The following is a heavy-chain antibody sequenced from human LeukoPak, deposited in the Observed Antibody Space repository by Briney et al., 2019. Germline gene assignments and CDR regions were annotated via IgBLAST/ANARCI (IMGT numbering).Heavy chain of an antibody. CDR3: ARRGSSGWYQRLDY. CDR2: VFNGGST. D-gene: IGHD6-19*01. V-gene: IGHV4-4*08. Sequence: PSETLSLTCSVSGASIDSHYWSWIRQSPGKGLEWIGYVFNGGSTNYNPSLNSRVTISVDTSKNQFSLKLSSVTAADTAVYYCARRGSSGWYQRLDYWGQGTLVTVSS. J-gene: IGHJ4*02. CDR1: GASIDSHY.